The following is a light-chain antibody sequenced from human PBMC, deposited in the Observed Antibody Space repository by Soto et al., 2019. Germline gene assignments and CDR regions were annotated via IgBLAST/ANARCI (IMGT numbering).Light chain of an antibody. V-gene: IGKV3-20*01. CDR2: GAS. CDR1: QSIYSRH. J-gene: IGKJ5*01. Sequence: EIVLTQSPGTLSLSPGESATLSCRASQSIYSRHLAWYQQKPGQAPRLLIYGASSRASGIPDRFSGSGSGTDFTLTISRLEPEDFAVFYCQHHGDSPITFGQGTRLEIK. CDR3: QHHGDSPIT.